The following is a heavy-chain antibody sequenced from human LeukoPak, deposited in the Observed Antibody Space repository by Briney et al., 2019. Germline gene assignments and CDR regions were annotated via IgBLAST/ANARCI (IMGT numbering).Heavy chain of an antibody. Sequence: PGGSLRLSCAASGFTFSSHVFYWVRQAPGKGLVWVSRINSDGSSTSYADSVKGRFTISRDNAKNTLYLQMNSLRAEDTAVYYCARGKEGWLGYTLGYWGQGTLVTVSS. CDR2: INSDGSST. J-gene: IGHJ4*02. D-gene: IGHD6-19*01. CDR1: GFTFSSHV. V-gene: IGHV3-74*01. CDR3: ARGKEGWLGYTLGY.